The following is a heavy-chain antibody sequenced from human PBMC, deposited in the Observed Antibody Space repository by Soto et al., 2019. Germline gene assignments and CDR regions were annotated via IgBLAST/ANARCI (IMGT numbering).Heavy chain of an antibody. CDR2: ISYDGKEK. V-gene: IGHV3-30*04. Sequence: QVQLVESGGGVVQPGGSLRLSCATSGFLFSGYAMHWVRQTPGKGLEWVAVISYDGKEKYYADSAEGRFTISRESSGVTLYLQMSSLRVEDTAVYYCARGRGLAARPQHHDHWGQGTLVTVSS. D-gene: IGHD6-6*01. J-gene: IGHJ4*02. CDR3: ARGRGLAARPQHHDH. CDR1: GFLFSGYA.